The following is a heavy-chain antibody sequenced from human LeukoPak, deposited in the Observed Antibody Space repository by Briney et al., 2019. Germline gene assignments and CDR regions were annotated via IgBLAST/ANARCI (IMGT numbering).Heavy chain of an antibody. J-gene: IGHJ6*03. CDR3: ARHGGDYYYYMDV. CDR2: IYYSGST. CDR1: GGSISSSSYY. V-gene: IGHV4-39*07. D-gene: IGHD3-3*01. Sequence: SETLSLTCTVSGGSISSSSYYWGWIRQPPGKGLEWIGSIYYSGSTYYNPSLKSRVTISVDTSKNQFSLKLSSVTAADTAVYYCARHGGDYYYYMDVWGKGTTVTISS.